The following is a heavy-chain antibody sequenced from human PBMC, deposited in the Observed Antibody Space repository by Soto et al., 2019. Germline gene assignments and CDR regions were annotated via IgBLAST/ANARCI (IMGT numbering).Heavy chain of an antibody. CDR1: GGTFSSYA. V-gene: IGHV1-69*13. D-gene: IGHD3-22*01. J-gene: IGHJ3*02. CDR2: IIPIFGTA. Sequence: SVKVSCKASGGTFSSYAISWVRQAPGQGLEWMGGIIPIFGTANYAQKFQGRVTITADESTSTAYMELSSLRSEDTAVYYCARSVAPTYYYDSSVPGDAFDIWGQGTMVNVSS. CDR3: ARSVAPTYYYDSSVPGDAFDI.